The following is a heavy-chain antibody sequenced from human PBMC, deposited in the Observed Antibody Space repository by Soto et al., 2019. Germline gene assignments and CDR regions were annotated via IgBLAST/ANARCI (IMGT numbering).Heavy chain of an antibody. Sequence: PSETLSLTCTVSGGSINSGNYYWSWIRQPPGKGLEWIGYIYYSGSTYYSPSLKSRVTISVDTSKNQYSLKLSSVTAADTAVYYCVSVGYSSSSGYYVMVVWGQGTTVTVSS. V-gene: IGHV4-30-4*01. D-gene: IGHD6-6*01. CDR1: GGSINSGNYY. J-gene: IGHJ6*02. CDR3: VSVGYSSSSGYYVMVV. CDR2: IYYSGST.